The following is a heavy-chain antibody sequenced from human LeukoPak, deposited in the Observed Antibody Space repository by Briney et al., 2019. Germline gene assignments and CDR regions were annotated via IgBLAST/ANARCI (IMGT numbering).Heavy chain of an antibody. CDR2: IYYSGST. CDR3: ARFRHEGAYGMDV. CDR1: GGSISSSSYY. D-gene: IGHD4/OR15-4a*01. Sequence: SETLSLTCTVSGGSISSSSYYWGWIRQPPGKGLEWIGSIYYSGSTYYNPSLKSRVAISVDTSKNQFSLKLSSVTAADTAVYYCARFRHEGAYGMDVWGQGTTVTVSS. J-gene: IGHJ6*02. V-gene: IGHV4-39*01.